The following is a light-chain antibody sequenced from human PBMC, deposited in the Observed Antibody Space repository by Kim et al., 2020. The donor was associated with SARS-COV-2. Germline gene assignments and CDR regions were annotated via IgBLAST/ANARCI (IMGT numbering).Light chain of an antibody. J-gene: IGKJ4*01. CDR1: QSVSSY. V-gene: IGKV3-11*01. Sequence: SLSPGERAILSCRASQSVSSYLAWYQQRPGQAPRLLIYDASHRATGIPARFSGSGSGIDFTLTISSLEPEDFAVYYCQQRSNWPPTFGGGTKLEI. CDR3: QQRSNWPPT. CDR2: DAS.